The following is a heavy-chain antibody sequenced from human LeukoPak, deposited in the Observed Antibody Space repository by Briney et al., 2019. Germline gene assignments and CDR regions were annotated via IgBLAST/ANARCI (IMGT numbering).Heavy chain of an antibody. J-gene: IGHJ4*02. CDR1: GFTFTSYG. CDR2: ISGYNGNT. CDR3: ARGGGPPRRSSDWLLYLDL. V-gene: IGHV1-18*01. Sequence: ASVKVSCKTSGFTFTSYGIIWVRQAPGQGLEWVAWISGYNGNTNYAQSLQGRVTITAVTSTTTVYMEVRSLRSDDTAVYYCARGGGPPRRSSDWLLYLDLWGQGALITVS. D-gene: IGHD3-9*01.